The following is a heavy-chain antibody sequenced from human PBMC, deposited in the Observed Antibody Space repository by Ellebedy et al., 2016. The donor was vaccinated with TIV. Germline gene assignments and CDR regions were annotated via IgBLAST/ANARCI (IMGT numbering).Heavy chain of an antibody. D-gene: IGHD6-13*01. CDR2: IYTGGDI. V-gene: IGHV3-53*01. CDR1: GFTVSSRY. J-gene: IGHJ3*02. Sequence: GESLKISCAASGFTVSSRYMSWVRQAPGKGLEWAAVIYTGGDIHYADSVEGRFTISIHNSTNTLYLQMNSLRPEDAAVYYCAVHQVSWYSAFDIWGPGAEVTVSS. CDR3: AVHQVSWYSAFDI.